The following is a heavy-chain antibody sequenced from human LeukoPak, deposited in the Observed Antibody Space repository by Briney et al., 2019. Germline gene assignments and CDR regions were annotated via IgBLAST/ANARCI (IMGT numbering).Heavy chain of an antibody. CDR1: GFTVSTNF. J-gene: IGHJ4*02. CDR2: IYSGGST. V-gene: IGHV3-53*01. D-gene: IGHD4-11*01. CDR3: ARTRVDTTTFDYFDY. Sequence: GRSLRLSCVVSGFTVSTNFMSWVRQAPGERLEWVSVIYSGGSTYYADSVKGRFTISRVNSKNTLYLQMNGLRAEDTAVYYFARTRVDTTTFDYFDYWGQGNLVTVSS.